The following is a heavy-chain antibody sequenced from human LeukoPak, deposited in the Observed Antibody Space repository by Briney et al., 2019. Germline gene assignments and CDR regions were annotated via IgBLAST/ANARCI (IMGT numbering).Heavy chain of an antibody. Sequence: ASVKVSCKTSGYNFANYGISWVRQAPGQGLEWMGWISGSNGNTNYAQSLQGRVIKTTDTSTTTVHMELRSLRSDDTAVYYCARVQDIEMRVEDFWGQGTLVTVSS. CDR1: GYNFANYG. D-gene: IGHD3-22*01. CDR3: ARVQDIEMRVEDF. V-gene: IGHV1-18*01. J-gene: IGHJ4*02. CDR2: ISGSNGNT.